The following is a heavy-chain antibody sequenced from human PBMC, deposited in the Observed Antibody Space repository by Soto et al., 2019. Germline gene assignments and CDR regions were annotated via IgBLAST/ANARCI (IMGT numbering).Heavy chain of an antibody. J-gene: IGHJ5*02. CDR3: ARMATFGSLNWFDP. D-gene: IGHD3-16*01. Sequence: GASVKVSCKASGYSFTNNDVTWVRQATGQGLEWMGCMNPGSGDTGYAQKFQGRVTMTRDIYIATAYMELSSLRSDDTAIYYCARMATFGSLNWFDPGGQGTLVNVSS. V-gene: IGHV1-8*01. CDR1: GYSFTNND. CDR2: MNPGSGDT.